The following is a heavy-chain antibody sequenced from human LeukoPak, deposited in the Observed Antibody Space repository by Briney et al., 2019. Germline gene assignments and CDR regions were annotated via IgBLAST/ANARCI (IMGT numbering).Heavy chain of an antibody. CDR1: GFTFSRYS. D-gene: IGHD4-17*01. CDR2: IYSGGST. CDR3: AASRDYGDLEY. V-gene: IGHV3-53*01. J-gene: IGHJ4*02. Sequence: PGGSLRLSCAASGFTFSRYSMNWVRQAPGKGLEWVSVIYSGGSTFYADSVKGRFTISRDNSKNTLYLQMNSLRAEDTAVYYCAASRDYGDLEYWGQGTLVTVSS.